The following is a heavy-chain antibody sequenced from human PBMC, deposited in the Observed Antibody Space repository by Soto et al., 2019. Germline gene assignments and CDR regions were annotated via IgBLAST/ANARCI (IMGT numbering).Heavy chain of an antibody. J-gene: IGHJ4*02. V-gene: IGHV3-7*04. D-gene: IGHD2-8*01. Sequence: VGSLRLSCEASGFTFSNSWMSWVRQAPGKGLEWLVNIKNDGSEKYYVDSVKGRFTISRNNTQNSVYLQMNYLSAEDTAVYYCARAHPLKWGQGSMVTV. CDR2: IKNDGSEK. CDR3: ARAHPLK. CDR1: GFTFSNSW.